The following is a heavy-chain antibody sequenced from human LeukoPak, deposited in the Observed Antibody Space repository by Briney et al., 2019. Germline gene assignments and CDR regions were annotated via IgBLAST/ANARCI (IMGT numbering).Heavy chain of an antibody. V-gene: IGHV3-15*01. CDR3: TTPPD. Sequence: PGGSLRLSCEASGITISSAWMSWVRQPPGKGLEYVGRIKSESDGGTTDHAAPVKGRFTISRDDSKNTLYLQVNSLTIEDTAVYYCTTPPDWGQGTLVTVSP. J-gene: IGHJ4*02. CDR1: GITISSAW. CDR2: IKSESDGGTT.